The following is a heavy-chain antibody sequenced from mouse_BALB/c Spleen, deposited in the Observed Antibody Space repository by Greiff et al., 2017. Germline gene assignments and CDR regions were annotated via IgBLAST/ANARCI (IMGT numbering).Heavy chain of an antibody. V-gene: IGHV5-6-5*01. J-gene: IGHJ2*01. CDR3: ARAHYGNYFDY. D-gene: IGHD2-1*01. Sequence: DVHLVESGGGLVKPGGSLKLSCAASGFTFSSYAMSWVRQTPEKRLEWVASISSGGSTYYPDSVKGRFTISRDNARNILYLQMSSLRSEDTAMYYCARAHYGNYFDYWGQGTTLTVSS. CDR2: ISSGGST. CDR1: GFTFSSYA.